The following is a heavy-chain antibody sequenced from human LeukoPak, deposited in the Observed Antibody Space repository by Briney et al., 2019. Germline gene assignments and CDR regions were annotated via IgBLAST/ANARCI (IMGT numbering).Heavy chain of an antibody. V-gene: IGHV3-21*01. CDR1: GFTFNTFN. CDR2: ITSGGDYI. CDR3: ARGHYDVLAASYKWTPDY. J-gene: IGHJ4*02. D-gene: IGHD3-9*01. Sequence: GGSLRLSCAASGFTFNTFNMNWVRQAPGKGLEWISSITSGGDYIYYADSVKGRFTTSRDNAKNSLSLQLNSLRVEDTAVYYCARGHYDVLAASYKWTPDYWGQGTLVTVSS.